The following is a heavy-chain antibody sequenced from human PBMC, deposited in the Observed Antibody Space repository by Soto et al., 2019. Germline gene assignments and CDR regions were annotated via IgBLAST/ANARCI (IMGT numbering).Heavy chain of an antibody. Sequence: EAQVLESGVGLVQPGGSLRLSCAASGFTFSTYAMSWVRQAPGKGLEWVSAISDSGGRTYYADSVQGRFTISRVNSKNTLFLQMSSLRAEDTAIYYCATRADSAALHGHAAVDVWGQGTTVTVSS. J-gene: IGHJ6*01. CDR3: ATRADSAALHGHAAVDV. CDR1: GFTFSTYA. CDR2: ISDSGGRT. D-gene: IGHD1-26*01. V-gene: IGHV3-23*01.